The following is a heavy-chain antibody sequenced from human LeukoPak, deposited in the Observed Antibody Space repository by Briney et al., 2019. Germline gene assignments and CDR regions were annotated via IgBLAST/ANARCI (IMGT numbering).Heavy chain of an antibody. Sequence: SETLSLTCTVSGGSISSYYWSWIRQPPGKGLEWIGYIYYSGSTNYNPSLKSRVTISVDTSKSQFSLKLSPVTAADTAVYYCARIAAAGRKTNWFDPWGQGTLVTVSS. D-gene: IGHD6-13*01. J-gene: IGHJ5*02. CDR3: ARIAAAGRKTNWFDP. V-gene: IGHV4-59*01. CDR1: GGSISSYY. CDR2: IYYSGST.